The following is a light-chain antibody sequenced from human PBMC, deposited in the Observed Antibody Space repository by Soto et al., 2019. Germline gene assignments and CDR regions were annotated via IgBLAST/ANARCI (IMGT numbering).Light chain of an antibody. V-gene: IGKV3-11*01. Sequence: EIVLTQSPATLSLSPGXGATLSCRASQSVSSYLAWYQQKPGQAPRLLIYDASNRATGIPARFSGSGSGTDFTLTISSLEPEDFAVYYCQQRSNWPPTWTFGQGTKV. CDR2: DAS. J-gene: IGKJ1*01. CDR3: QQRSNWPPTWT. CDR1: QSVSSY.